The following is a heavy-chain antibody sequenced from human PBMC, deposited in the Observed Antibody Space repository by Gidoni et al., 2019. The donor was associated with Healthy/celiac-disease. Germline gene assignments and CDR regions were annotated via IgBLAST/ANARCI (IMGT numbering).Heavy chain of an antibody. J-gene: IGHJ4*02. CDR2: ISDDGSNK. CDR1: GFPFSSYS. Sequence: VQLVASGGGVVPPGRALRLSCACSGFPFSSYSMHWVRQAPGKGLEWVAVISDDGSNKYYADTGKGRFTISRDNYKNTMYLQMNSLRAEETAVDNCARALAVADHFDYWGQGTLVTVSS. V-gene: IGHV3-30-3*01. CDR3: ARALAVADHFDY. D-gene: IGHD6-19*01.